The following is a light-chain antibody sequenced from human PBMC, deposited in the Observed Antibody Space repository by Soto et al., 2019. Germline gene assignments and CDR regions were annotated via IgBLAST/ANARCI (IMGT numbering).Light chain of an antibody. CDR1: QSVSSSY. V-gene: IGKV3-20*01. CDR3: QHYDSLPIT. Sequence: EIVLTQSPGTLSLSPREIATLSCRASQSVSSSYLAWYQQKPGQPPRLLIYGASSRATGIPDRFSGSGSGTDFTLTISRLEPEDFAVFYCQHYDSLPITFGQGTRLEIK. CDR2: GAS. J-gene: IGKJ5*01.